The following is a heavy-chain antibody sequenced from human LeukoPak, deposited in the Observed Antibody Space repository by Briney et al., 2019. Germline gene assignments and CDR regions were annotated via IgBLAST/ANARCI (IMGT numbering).Heavy chain of an antibody. J-gene: IGHJ4*02. V-gene: IGHV3-21*05. Sequence: GGSLRLSCAASGFTFSSYSMNWVRQAPGKGLEWVSYISSSSSYTDYADSVKGRFTISRDNAKNSLNLQMSSLRAEDTAVYYCARDSGYSGYSDYWGQGTLVTVSS. CDR1: GFTFSSYS. D-gene: IGHD5-12*01. CDR2: ISSSSSYT. CDR3: ARDSGYSGYSDY.